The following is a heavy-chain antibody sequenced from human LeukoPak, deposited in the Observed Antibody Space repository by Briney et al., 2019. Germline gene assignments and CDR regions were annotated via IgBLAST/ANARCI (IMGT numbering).Heavy chain of an antibody. CDR1: GGSISSYY. V-gene: IGHV4-59*01. Sequence: PSETLSLTCTVSGGSISSYYCSWIRQPPGEGLEWLGYIYYSGSTNYNPSLKSRVTISVDTSKNQSSLKLSSVTAADTAVYYCARESGGYCSSTSCYVWFDPWGQGTLVTVSS. J-gene: IGHJ5*02. D-gene: IGHD2-2*01. CDR2: IYYSGST. CDR3: ARESGGYCSSTSCYVWFDP.